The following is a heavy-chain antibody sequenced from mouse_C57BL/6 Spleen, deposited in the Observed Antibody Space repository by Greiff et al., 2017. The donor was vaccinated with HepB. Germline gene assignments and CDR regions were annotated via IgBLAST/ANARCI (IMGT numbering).Heavy chain of an antibody. D-gene: IGHD3-1*01. V-gene: IGHV1-61*01. J-gene: IGHJ2*01. Sequence: VQLQQPGAELVRPGSSVKLSCKASGYTFTSYWMDWVKQRPGQGLEWIGNIYPSDSETHYNQKFKDKATLTVDKSSSTAYMQLSSLTSEDSAVYYCARGQLGHYWGQGTTLTVSS. CDR2: IYPSDSET. CDR3: ARGQLGHY. CDR1: GYTFTSYW.